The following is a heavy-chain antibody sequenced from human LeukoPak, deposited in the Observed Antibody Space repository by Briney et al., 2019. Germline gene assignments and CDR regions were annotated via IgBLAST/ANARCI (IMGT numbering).Heavy chain of an antibody. CDR1: GGTISSSSYY. CDR2: IYYSEST. D-gene: IGHD3-22*01. J-gene: IGHJ4*02. CDR3: ASPNYYGSSGYYPIDY. V-gene: IGHV4-39*01. Sequence: PSETLSLTCTVSGGTISSSSYYWGWIPPPPGKGLEWIGSIYYSESTYYNPSHNRRTIISVDTSKNQFSLKLSSVTAADTAVYYCASPNYYGSSGYYPIDYWGQGTLVTVSS.